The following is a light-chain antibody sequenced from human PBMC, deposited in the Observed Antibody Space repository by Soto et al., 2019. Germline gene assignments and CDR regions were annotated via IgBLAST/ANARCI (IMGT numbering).Light chain of an antibody. Sequence: DIQMTQSPSTLSASVGDRVIITCRASQSVSSWLAWYQQKPGKAPNLLIYDASSLESGAPSRFSGSGSGTEFTLTISSLQPDDFATYYCQQYQSSWTFGQGTKVDI. CDR2: DAS. V-gene: IGKV1-5*01. CDR3: QQYQSSWT. CDR1: QSVSSW. J-gene: IGKJ1*01.